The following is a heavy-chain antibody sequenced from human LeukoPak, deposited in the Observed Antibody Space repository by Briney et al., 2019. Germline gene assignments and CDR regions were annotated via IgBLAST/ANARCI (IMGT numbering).Heavy chain of an antibody. Sequence: GRSLRLSCAASGFTFSSYAMHWVRQAPGKGLEWVAVISYDGSNKYYADSVKGRFTISRDNSKNTLYLQMNSLRAEDTAVYYCARGVWFGESPNWFDPWGQGTLVTVSS. D-gene: IGHD3-10*01. CDR2: ISYDGSNK. CDR1: GFTFSSYA. V-gene: IGHV3-30-3*01. CDR3: ARGVWFGESPNWFDP. J-gene: IGHJ5*02.